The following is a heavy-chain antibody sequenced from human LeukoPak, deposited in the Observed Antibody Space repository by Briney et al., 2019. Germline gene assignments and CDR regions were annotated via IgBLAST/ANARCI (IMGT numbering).Heavy chain of an antibody. CDR2: ISWNSGRI. CDR1: GFTFDDYA. CDR3: ARHLSGVTGYTYGRGIDY. J-gene: IGHJ4*02. Sequence: GGSLRLSCAASGFTFDDYAMHWVRQAPGKGLEWVSGISWNSGRIGYADSVKGRFTISRDNAKTSLYLQMISLRAEDTAVYYCARHLSGVTGYTYGRGIDYWGQGTLVTVSS. V-gene: IGHV3-9*01. D-gene: IGHD5-18*01.